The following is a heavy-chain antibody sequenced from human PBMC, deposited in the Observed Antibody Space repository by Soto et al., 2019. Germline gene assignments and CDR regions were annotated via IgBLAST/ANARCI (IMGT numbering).Heavy chain of an antibody. CDR2: IYYSGST. Sequence: SETLSLTCTVSGGSISSYYWSWIRQPPGKGLEWIGYIYYSGSTNYNPSLKSRVTISVDTSKNQFSLKLSSVTAADTAVYYCAKDFSMLDYWGRGTLVTVSS. CDR3: AKDFSMLDY. V-gene: IGHV4-59*01. CDR1: GGSISSYY. J-gene: IGHJ4*02. D-gene: IGHD2-8*01.